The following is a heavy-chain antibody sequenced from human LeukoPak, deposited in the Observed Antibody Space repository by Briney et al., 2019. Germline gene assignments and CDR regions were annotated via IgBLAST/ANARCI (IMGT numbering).Heavy chain of an antibody. V-gene: IGHV4-59*08. CDR3: ATSTIFGVVIDYYYHMDV. D-gene: IGHD3-3*01. CDR2: IYYSGST. J-gene: IGHJ6*03. CDR1: GGSISSYY. Sequence: SETLSLTCTVSGGSISSYYWSWIRQPPGKGLEWIGYIYYSGSTNYNPSLKSRVTISVDTSKNQFSLKLSSVTAADTAVYYCATSTIFGVVIDYYYHMDVWGKGTTVTVSS.